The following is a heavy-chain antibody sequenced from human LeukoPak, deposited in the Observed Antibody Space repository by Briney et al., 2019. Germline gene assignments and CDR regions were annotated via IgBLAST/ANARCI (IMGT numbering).Heavy chain of an antibody. CDR2: INPNSGGT. V-gene: IGHV1-2*06. CDR3: ASTVGVVPARFDY. CDR1: GYTFTGYY. J-gene: IGHJ4*02. D-gene: IGHD2-2*01. Sequence: GASVKVSCKASGYTFTGYYMHWVRQAPGQGLEWMGRINPNSGGTNYAQKFQGRVTMTRDTSISTAYMELSRLRSGDTAVYYCASTVGVVPARFDYWGQGTLVTVSS.